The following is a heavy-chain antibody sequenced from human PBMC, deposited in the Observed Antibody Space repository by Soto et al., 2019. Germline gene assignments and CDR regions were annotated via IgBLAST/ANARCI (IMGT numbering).Heavy chain of an antibody. J-gene: IGHJ4*02. V-gene: IGHV3-9*01. CDR1: GFTFGDYA. CDR3: AKDNYSCCYYLDY. D-gene: IGHD2-21*01. Sequence: EVQLVESGGGLVQPGRSLRLSWAASGFTFGDYAMNWVRQAPGKGLEWVSGISCNSGRIGYADSVKGRFTITRDNAKNSLYLQMNILQAEDTALYYCAKDNYSCCYYLDYWGQGTLVTVYS. CDR2: ISCNSGRI.